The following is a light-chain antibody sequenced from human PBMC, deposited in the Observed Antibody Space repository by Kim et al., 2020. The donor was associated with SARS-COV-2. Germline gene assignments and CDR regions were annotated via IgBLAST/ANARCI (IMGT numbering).Light chain of an antibody. J-gene: IGLJ3*02. Sequence: APGKRARMTCGGNNIGIKSVTWYQQKPGQAPVLVIYYDSDRPSGIPERFSGSNSGNTATLTISRVEAGDEADYYCQVWDSSSDHPVFGGGTQLTVL. V-gene: IGLV3-21*04. CDR1: NIGIKS. CDR2: YDS. CDR3: QVWDSSSDHPV.